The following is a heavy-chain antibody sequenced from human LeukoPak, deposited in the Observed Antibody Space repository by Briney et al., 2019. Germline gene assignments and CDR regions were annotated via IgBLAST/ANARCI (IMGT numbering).Heavy chain of an antibody. D-gene: IGHD3-3*01. J-gene: IGHJ4*02. Sequence: SVKVSCKASGGTFSSYAISWVRQAPGQGLEWMGGIIPIFGTANYAQKFQGRVTITADESTSTAYMELSSLRSEDTAVYYCASVGDITIFGVVIYWGQGTLVTVSS. CDR3: ASVGDITIFGVVIY. CDR1: GGTFSSYA. V-gene: IGHV1-69*13. CDR2: IIPIFGTA.